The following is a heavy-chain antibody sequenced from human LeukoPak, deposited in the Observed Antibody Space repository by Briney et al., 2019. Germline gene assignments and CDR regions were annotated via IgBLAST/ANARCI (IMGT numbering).Heavy chain of an antibody. J-gene: IGHJ4*02. CDR1: GGSFSGYY. V-gene: IGHV4-34*01. CDR2: INHSGST. Sequence: SETLSLTCAVYGGSFSGYYWSWIRQPLGKGLEWIGEINHSGSTNYNPSLKSRVTISVDTSKNQFSLKLSSVTAADTAVYYCARARLPPGRYFDYWGQGTLVTVSS. CDR3: ARARLPPGRYFDY.